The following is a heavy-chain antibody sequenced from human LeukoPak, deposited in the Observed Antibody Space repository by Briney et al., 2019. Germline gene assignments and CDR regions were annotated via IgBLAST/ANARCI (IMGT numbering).Heavy chain of an antibody. J-gene: IGHJ4*02. CDR3: ARDSQSGGYELDY. D-gene: IGHD5-12*01. V-gene: IGHV4-59*01. Sequence: SETLPLTCTVSGGSISSYYWSWIRQPPGKGLEWIGYIYYSGSTNYNPSLKSRVTISVDTSKNQFSLKLSSVTAADTAVYYCARDSQSGGYELDYWGQGTLVTVSS. CDR1: GGSISSYY. CDR2: IYYSGST.